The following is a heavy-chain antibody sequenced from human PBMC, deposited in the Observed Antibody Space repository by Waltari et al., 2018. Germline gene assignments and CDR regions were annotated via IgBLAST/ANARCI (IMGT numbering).Heavy chain of an antibody. D-gene: IGHD4-17*01. Sequence: QLQLQESGPGLVKPSETLSLTCTVSGGSISSSSYYWGWIRQPPGKGLEWIGSIYYSGSTYSNPSLKSRVTISVDTSKNQFSLKLSSVTAADTAVYYCARGSTVTHNWFDPWGQGTLVTVSS. CDR2: IYYSGST. CDR3: ARGSTVTHNWFDP. CDR1: GGSISSSSYY. J-gene: IGHJ5*02. V-gene: IGHV4-39*07.